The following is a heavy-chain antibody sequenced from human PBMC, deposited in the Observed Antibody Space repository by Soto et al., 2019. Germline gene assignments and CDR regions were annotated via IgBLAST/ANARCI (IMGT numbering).Heavy chain of an antibody. D-gene: IGHD3-22*01. Sequence: GEYLKISCKGSGYSFTSYWIGWVRQMPGKGLEWMGIIYPGDSDTRYSPSFQGQVTISADKSISTAYLQWSSLKASDTAMYYCARHIEYYYDSSGYYQNAFDIWGQGTMVTVSS. V-gene: IGHV5-51*01. CDR2: IYPGDSDT. CDR1: GYSFTSYW. CDR3: ARHIEYYYDSSGYYQNAFDI. J-gene: IGHJ3*02.